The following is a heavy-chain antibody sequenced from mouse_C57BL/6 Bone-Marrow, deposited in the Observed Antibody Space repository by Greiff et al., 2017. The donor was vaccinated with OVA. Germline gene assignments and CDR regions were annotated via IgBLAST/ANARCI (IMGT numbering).Heavy chain of an antibody. J-gene: IGHJ2*01. CDR3: ARRREYYEYGGGGYYFDY. V-gene: IGHV8-12*01. Sequence: QVQLKESGPGILQSSQTLSLTCSFSGFSLSTSGMGVSWIRQPSGKGLEWLAHIYWDDDKRYNPSLKSRLTISKDTSRNQVFLKITSVDTADTATYYCARRREYYEYGGGGYYFDYWGQGTTLTVSS. CDR1: GFSLSTSGMG. D-gene: IGHD2-4*01. CDR2: IYWDDDK.